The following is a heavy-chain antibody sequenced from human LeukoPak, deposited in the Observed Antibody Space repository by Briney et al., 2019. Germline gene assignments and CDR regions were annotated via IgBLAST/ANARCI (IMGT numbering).Heavy chain of an antibody. J-gene: IGHJ4*02. V-gene: IGHV3-23*01. CDR2: ICGSGGCT. CDR3: ASTPSYDYVWGSYRYRGLFDN. Sequence: GGSLRLSCAASGFTFSTYAMSWVRQAPGRGLEWVSGICGSGGCTYYADSVKGRFTISRDNSKNTLYLQMNSLRVEDTAVYYCASTPSYDYVWGSYRYRGLFDNWGQGTLVSVSS. CDR1: GFTFSTYA. D-gene: IGHD3-16*02.